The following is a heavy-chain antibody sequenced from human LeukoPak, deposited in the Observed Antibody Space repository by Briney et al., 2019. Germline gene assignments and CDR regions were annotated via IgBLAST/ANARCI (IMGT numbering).Heavy chain of an antibody. CDR2: IYYSGST. J-gene: IGHJ5*02. CDR3: ARTKTHDDILTGYVRRPRVDA. CDR1: GGSISSSSYY. V-gene: IGHV4-39*07. D-gene: IGHD3-9*01. Sequence: SETLSLTCTVSGGSISSSSYYWGWLRQPPGTGLEWIGSIYYSGSTYYNPSLKSRVTISVDTSKNQVSLKLSSVTAADTAVYYCARTKTHDDILTGYVRRPRVDAWGQGILVTVSS.